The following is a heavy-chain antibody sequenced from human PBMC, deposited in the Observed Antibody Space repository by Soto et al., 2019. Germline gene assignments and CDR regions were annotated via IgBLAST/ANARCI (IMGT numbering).Heavy chain of an antibody. D-gene: IGHD1-26*01. CDR3: ARRGRSGSYYYYGMDV. V-gene: IGHV4-39*01. Sequence: QLQLQESGPGLVKPSETLSLTCTVSGGSISSSSYYWGWIRQPPGKGLEWIGSIYYSGSTYYNPSLKCRVTISVDTSKNQFSLKLSSVTAADTAVYYCARRGRSGSYYYYGMDVWGQGTTVTVSS. CDR2: IYYSGST. CDR1: GGSISSSSYY. J-gene: IGHJ6*02.